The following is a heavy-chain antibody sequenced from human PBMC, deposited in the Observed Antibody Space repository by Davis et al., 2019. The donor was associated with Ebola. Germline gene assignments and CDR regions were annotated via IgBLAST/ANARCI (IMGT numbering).Heavy chain of an antibody. CDR1: GGSFSGYY. CDR3: ARGRRYYYGSGSYYPY. J-gene: IGHJ4*02. Sequence: MPSETLSLTCAVYGGSFSGYYWSWIRQPPGKGLEWIGEINHSGSTNYNPSLKSRVTISVDTSKNQFSLKLSSVTAADTAVYYCARGRRYYYGSGSYYPYWGQGTLVTVSS. D-gene: IGHD3-10*01. CDR2: INHSGST. V-gene: IGHV4-34*01.